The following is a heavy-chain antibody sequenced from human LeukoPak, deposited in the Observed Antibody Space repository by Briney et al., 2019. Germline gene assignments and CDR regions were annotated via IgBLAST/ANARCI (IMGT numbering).Heavy chain of an antibody. CDR1: IGSFNSGVYY. Sequence: SETLSLTCTVSIGSFNSGVYYWGWIRQPPGKGLEWIGSIHSSGNTYYNPSLKSRVTISVDTSKNQFSLKLSSVTAADTAVYYCASPHNCSSTSCYRGANYWGQGTLVTVSS. CDR2: IHSSGNT. V-gene: IGHV4-39*07. CDR3: ASPHNCSSTSCYRGANY. J-gene: IGHJ4*02. D-gene: IGHD2-2*02.